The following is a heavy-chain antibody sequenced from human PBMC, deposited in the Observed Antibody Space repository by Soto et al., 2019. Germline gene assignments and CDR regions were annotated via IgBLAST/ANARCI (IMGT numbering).Heavy chain of an antibody. CDR3: ARDVDRFCASTSCFGYFDH. V-gene: IGHV3-7*03. J-gene: IGHJ4*02. CDR1: GFTLTNYW. CDR2: IKPDGGVK. D-gene: IGHD2-2*01. Sequence: EVQLVESGGGLVQPGGSLRLSCEASGFTLTNYWMSWVRQAPGKGLEGVANIKPDGGVKSYVDSVKGRFTISRDNAKKSLYLQMNSLRAEDTAMYYCARDVDRFCASTSCFGYFDHWGQGILVTVSS.